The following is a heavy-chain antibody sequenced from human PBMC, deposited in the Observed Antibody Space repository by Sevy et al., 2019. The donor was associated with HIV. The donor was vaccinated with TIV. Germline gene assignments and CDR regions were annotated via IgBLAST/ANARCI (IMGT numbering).Heavy chain of an antibody. J-gene: IGHJ4*02. D-gene: IGHD2-21*01. CDR2: IKRKSDGGTT. CDR1: GFTFSDAW. CDR3: ATDSVYCGIASCSYFFDY. Sequence: GGSLRLSCTASGFTFSDAWMSWVRQAPGKGLEWVGRIKRKSDGGTTDYAAPVKGRFTISRDDSKNTLYLQMNSLKTEDAAVYYCATDSVYCGIASCSYFFDYWGQGDLVTVSS. V-gene: IGHV3-15*01.